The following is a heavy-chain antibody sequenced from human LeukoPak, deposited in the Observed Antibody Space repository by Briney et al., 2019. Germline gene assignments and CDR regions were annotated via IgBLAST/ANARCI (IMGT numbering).Heavy chain of an antibody. CDR1: GDSISSSSYY. Sequence: SETLSLTCTVSGDSISSSSYYWGWIRQPPGKGVEWIGSIYYSGSTYYNPSLKSRVTVSVDTSKNQFSLKLSSVTAADTAVYYCARLRRNIANRWGQGTLVTVSS. D-gene: IGHD2/OR15-2a*01. CDR3: ARLRRNIANR. V-gene: IGHV4-39*01. J-gene: IGHJ5*02. CDR2: IYYSGST.